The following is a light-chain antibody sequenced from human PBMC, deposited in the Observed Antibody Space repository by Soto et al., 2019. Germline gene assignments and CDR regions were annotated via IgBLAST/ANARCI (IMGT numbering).Light chain of an antibody. Sequence: QPVLTQPASVSGSPGQSITISCTGTSSDVGSYNLVSWYQQHPGKAPKLIIYEVNKRPSGVSNRFSGSKFGSTASLTISGLQAEDEADYSCCSYAGSGTSLFGGGTKLTVL. CDR1: SSDVGSYNL. V-gene: IGLV2-23*02. J-gene: IGLJ2*01. CDR2: EVN. CDR3: CSYAGSGTSL.